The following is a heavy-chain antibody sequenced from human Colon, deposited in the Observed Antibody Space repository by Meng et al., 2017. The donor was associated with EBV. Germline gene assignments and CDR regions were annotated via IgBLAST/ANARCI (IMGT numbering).Heavy chain of an antibody. CDR2: MSGSGGST. CDR3: AKGGGSCCFDY. J-gene: IGHJ4*02. D-gene: IGHD2-15*01. CDR1: GFSFSTYA. V-gene: IGHV3-23*01. Sequence: EGQRCGAGCGLLQPGELLRLYSATSGFSFSTYAMSWVRQAPGKGREWVSAMSGSGGSTYYADSVRGRFTISRDNSKNTLSLQMNSLRAEDTAVYYCAKGGGSCCFDYWGQGTLVTVSS.